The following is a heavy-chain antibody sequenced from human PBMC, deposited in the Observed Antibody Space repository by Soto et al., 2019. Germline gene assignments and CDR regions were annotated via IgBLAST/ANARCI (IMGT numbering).Heavy chain of an antibody. V-gene: IGHV1-18*01. CDR3: ARDPPPPDY. J-gene: IGHJ4*02. Sequence: QVQLVQSGAEVKKPGASVKVSCKDSGYTFASYAISWMRQAPGQGLEWMGWISAYNGNTNYAQKLQGRGTMTTDSSTSTADLELGRLRSDETAVYYWARDPPPPDYWGQGTLVTVSS. CDR1: GYTFASYA. CDR2: ISAYNGNT.